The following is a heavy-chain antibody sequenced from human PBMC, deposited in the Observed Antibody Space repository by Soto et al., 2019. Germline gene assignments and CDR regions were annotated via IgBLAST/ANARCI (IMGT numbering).Heavy chain of an antibody. CDR1: GGSFSGYY. D-gene: IGHD5-18*01. Sequence: PSETLSLTCAVYGGSFSGYYWSWIRQPPGKGLEWIGEINHSGSTNYNPSLKSRGTISVDTSKNQFSLKLSSVTAADTAVYYCGRGTRIQLWPKRNYYFDYWGQGTLVTVSS. J-gene: IGHJ4*02. CDR2: INHSGST. CDR3: GRGTRIQLWPKRNYYFDY. V-gene: IGHV4-34*01.